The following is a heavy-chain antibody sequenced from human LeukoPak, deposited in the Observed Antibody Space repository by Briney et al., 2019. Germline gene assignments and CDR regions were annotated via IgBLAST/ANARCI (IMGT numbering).Heavy chain of an antibody. CDR2: IVVGSGDT. V-gene: IGHV1-58*01. D-gene: IGHD3-10*01. CDR3: GADSMPRGVFSYAF. CDR1: GFTFTSSA. Sequence: SVKVSCKASGFTFTSSAVQWVRQARGQRLEWIGWIVVGSGDTNSAQKFQERVTITRDMSTRTAYMELSSLGSEDTAVYYCGADSMPRGVFSYAFWGQGTMVTVSS. J-gene: IGHJ3*01.